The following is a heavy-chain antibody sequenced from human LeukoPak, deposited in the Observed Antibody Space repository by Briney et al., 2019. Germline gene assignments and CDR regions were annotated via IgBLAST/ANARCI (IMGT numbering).Heavy chain of an antibody. CDR3: AKGGHEVAGTNYYYMDV. Sequence: GGSLRLSCAASGFTFSSCAMSWVRQAPGKGLEWVSAISGSGDSTYYADSVKGRFTISRDNSRNTLYLQMNSLRAEDTAVYYCAKGGHEVAGTNYYYMDVWGKGTTVTVSS. V-gene: IGHV3-23*01. CDR2: ISGSGDST. CDR1: GFTFSSCA. J-gene: IGHJ6*03. D-gene: IGHD6-19*01.